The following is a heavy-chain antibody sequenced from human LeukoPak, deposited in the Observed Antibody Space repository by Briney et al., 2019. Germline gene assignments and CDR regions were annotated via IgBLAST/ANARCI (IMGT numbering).Heavy chain of an antibody. CDR1: GGTFSSYA. CDR3: ASSPYYDFWSGIPGYFDY. D-gene: IGHD3-3*01. J-gene: IGHJ4*02. V-gene: IGHV1-69*13. CDR2: IIPIFGTA. Sequence: GASVKVSCKASGGTFSSYAISWVRQAPGQGLEWMGGIIPIFGTANYAQKFQGRVTITADESTSTAYMELSSLRSADTAVYYCASSPYYDFWSGIPGYFDYWGQGTLVTVSS.